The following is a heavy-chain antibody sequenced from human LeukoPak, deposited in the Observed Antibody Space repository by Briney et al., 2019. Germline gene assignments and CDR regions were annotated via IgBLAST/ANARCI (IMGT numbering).Heavy chain of an antibody. CDR2: INPNSGGT. Sequence: ASVKVSCKASGYTFTGYYMHWVRQAPGQGLEWMGWINPNSGGTNYAQKFQGRVTMTRDTSISTAYMELSRLRSDDTAVYYCARAYYGSGSPSDYWGQGTLVTVSS. D-gene: IGHD3-10*01. CDR1: GYTFTGYY. CDR3: ARAYYGSGSPSDY. V-gene: IGHV1-2*02. J-gene: IGHJ4*02.